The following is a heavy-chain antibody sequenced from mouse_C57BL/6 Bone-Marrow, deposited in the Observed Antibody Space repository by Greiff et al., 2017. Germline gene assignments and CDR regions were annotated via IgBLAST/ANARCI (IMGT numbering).Heavy chain of an antibody. CDR1: GYSITSDY. Sequence: EVKLVESGPGLAKPSQTLSLTCSVSGYSITSDYWNWIRKFPGNKLEYMGYISYSGSTNYNPSLKSRISITRDTSKTQYYLQLNSVTTEDTATYYCARGGVVATRYFDVWGTGTTVTVSS. V-gene: IGHV3-8*01. CDR3: ARGGVVATRYFDV. CDR2: ISYSGST. D-gene: IGHD1-1*01. J-gene: IGHJ1*03.